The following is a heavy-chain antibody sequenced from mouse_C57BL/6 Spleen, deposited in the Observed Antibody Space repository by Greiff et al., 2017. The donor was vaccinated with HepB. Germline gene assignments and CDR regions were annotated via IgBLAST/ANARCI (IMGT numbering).Heavy chain of an antibody. J-gene: IGHJ2*01. D-gene: IGHD4-1*01. Sequence: EVKVVESGGGLVQSGRSLRLSCATSGFTFSDFYMEWVRQAPGKGLEWIAASRNKANDYTTEYSASVKGRFIVSRDTSQSILYLQMNALRAEDTAIYYGARDAGGELGGHFDYWGQGTTLTVSS. CDR1: GFTFSDFY. CDR3: ARDAGGELGGHFDY. CDR2: SRNKANDYTT. V-gene: IGHV7-1*01.